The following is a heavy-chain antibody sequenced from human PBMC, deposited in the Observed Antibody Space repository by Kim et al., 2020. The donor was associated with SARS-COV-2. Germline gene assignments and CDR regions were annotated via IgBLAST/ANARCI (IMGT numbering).Heavy chain of an antibody. CDR2: INHSGST. J-gene: IGHJ5*02. D-gene: IGHD3-3*01. V-gene: IGHV4-34*01. CDR1: GGSFSGYY. Sequence: SETLSLTCAVYGGSFSGYYWSWIRQPPGKGLEWIGEINHSGSTNYNPSLKSRVTISVDTSKNQFSLKLSSVTAADTAVYYCAGYRAGTIFGVVIISGAWFDPWGQGTLVTVSS. CDR3: AGYRAGTIFGVVIISGAWFDP.